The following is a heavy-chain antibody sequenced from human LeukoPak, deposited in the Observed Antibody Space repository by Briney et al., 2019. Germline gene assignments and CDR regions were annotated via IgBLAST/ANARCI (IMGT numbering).Heavy chain of an antibody. CDR2: IYYSGST. V-gene: IGHV4-59*01. D-gene: IGHD3-10*01. J-gene: IGHJ6*03. CDR1: GGSISSYY. CDR3: ARNGAGDGSGSYLYYYYYMDV. Sequence: SETLSLTCTASGGSISSYYWSWIRQPPGKGLEWIGYIYYSGSTNYNPSLKSRVTISVDTSKNQFSLKLSSVTAADTAVYYCARNGAGDGSGSYLYYYYYMDVWGKGTTVTISS.